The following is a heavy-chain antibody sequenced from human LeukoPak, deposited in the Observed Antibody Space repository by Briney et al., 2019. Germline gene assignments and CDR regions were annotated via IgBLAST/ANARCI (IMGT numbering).Heavy chain of an antibody. CDR1: GYTFTSYD. D-gene: IGHD4-11*01. V-gene: IGHV1-8*01. J-gene: IGHJ4*02. CDR2: MNPNSGNT. Sequence: ASVKVSCKASGYTFTSYDINWVRQATGQGLEWMGWMNPNSGNTGYAQKFQGRVTMTRNTSIGTAYMELSSLRSEDTAVYYCARGLQTTGEFDYWGQGTLVTVSS. CDR3: ARGLQTTGEFDY.